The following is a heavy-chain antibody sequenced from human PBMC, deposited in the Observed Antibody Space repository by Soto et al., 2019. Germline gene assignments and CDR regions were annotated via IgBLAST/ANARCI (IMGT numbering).Heavy chain of an antibody. CDR1: GFDFSTFG. D-gene: IGHD2-15*01. CDR3: VRGGSCRGGSCYPNLDFYGDYEGFDY. J-gene: IGHJ4*02. Sequence: PGGSLRLSCAASGFDFSTFGMNWVRQAPGKGLEWVSFLSPSYPYTSYADSVKGRFTISGDNAKNSVSLQMNSLRADDTGVYYCVRGGSCRGGSCYPNLDFYGDYEGFDYWGQGTLVTVSS. V-gene: IGHV3-21*03. CDR2: LSPSYPYT.